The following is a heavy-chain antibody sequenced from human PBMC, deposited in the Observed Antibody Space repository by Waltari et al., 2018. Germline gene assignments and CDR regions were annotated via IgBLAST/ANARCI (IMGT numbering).Heavy chain of an antibody. CDR1: GFTFRSYW. V-gene: IGHV3-7*01. CDR3: ARDPVSGGFSGMDV. CDR2: INQDGTEK. J-gene: IGHJ6*02. Sequence: EVQLVGSGGGLVHPGWSLKIYCAASGFTFRSYWMNWVRQAPGKGLEWVANINQDGTEKHYVDSVVGRFIISRDNADDSLFLQMHSLRAEDAAVYYCARDPVSGGFSGMDVWGQGTTVTVSS. D-gene: IGHD3-16*01.